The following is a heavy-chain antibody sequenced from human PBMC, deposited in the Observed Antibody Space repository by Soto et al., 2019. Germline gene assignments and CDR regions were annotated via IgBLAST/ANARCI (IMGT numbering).Heavy chain of an antibody. CDR3: SRDTFGGAYDFWH. J-gene: IGHJ4*02. CDR2: ISRGGSA. Sequence: EVQLVESGGGLVQPGGSLRLSCAASGFTVSSDYMTWVRQAPGKGLEWVYVISRGGSAYYADSVKGRFTISRDNSKNTLYLQMNSLSAEDKAVYYCSRDTFGGAYDFWHGGQGTLVTVSS. V-gene: IGHV3-66*01. D-gene: IGHD3-3*01. CDR1: GFTVSSDY.